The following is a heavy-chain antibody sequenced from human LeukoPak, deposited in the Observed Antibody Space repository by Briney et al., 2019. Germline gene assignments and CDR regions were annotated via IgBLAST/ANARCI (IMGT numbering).Heavy chain of an antibody. CDR2: IYYSGST. D-gene: IGHD3-16*01. J-gene: IGHJ5*02. CDR1: GGSISSSSYY. CDR3: ARGLGAFNWFDP. V-gene: IGHV4-39*01. Sequence: SETLSLTCTVSGGSISSSSYYWGWIRQPPGKGLEWIGSIYYSGSTYYNPSLKSRVTIPVDTSKNQFSLKLSSVTAADTAVYYCARGLGAFNWFDPWGQGTLVTVSS.